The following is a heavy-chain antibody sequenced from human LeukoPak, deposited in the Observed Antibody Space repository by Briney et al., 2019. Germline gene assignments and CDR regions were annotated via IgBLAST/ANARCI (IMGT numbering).Heavy chain of an antibody. J-gene: IGHJ6*04. V-gene: IGHV3-48*04. CDR2: ISSSGSTI. CDR1: GFTFSSYS. Sequence: GGSLRLSCAASGFTFSSYSMNWVRQAPGRGLEWVSSISSSGSTIYYADSVKGRFTISRDNAKNSLYLQMNSLRAEDTAVYYCAELGITMIGGVWGKGTTVTISS. CDR3: AELGITMIGGV. D-gene: IGHD3-10*02.